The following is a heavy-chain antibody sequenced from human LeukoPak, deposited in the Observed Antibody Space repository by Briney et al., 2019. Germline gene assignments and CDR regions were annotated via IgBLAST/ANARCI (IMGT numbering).Heavy chain of an antibody. CDR2: IYHSGST. Sequence: SETLSLTCAVYGDSISSSNWWTWVRRPPGKGLEWIGEIYHSGSTNYNPSLGSPVTIAVDKCTNQFSLNMISVAAADAAVYYCAVYCGGDCYSGVNNWFDPWGQGTLVTVSS. D-gene: IGHD2-21*02. CDR1: GDSISSSNW. J-gene: IGHJ5*02. CDR3: AVYCGGDCYSGVNNWFDP. V-gene: IGHV4-4*02.